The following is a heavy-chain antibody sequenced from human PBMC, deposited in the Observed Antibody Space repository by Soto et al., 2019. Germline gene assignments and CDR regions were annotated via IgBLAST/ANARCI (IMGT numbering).Heavy chain of an antibody. CDR3: ASAYYDFWFYY. J-gene: IGHJ4*02. D-gene: IGHD3-3*01. CDR2: IYYSGST. V-gene: IGHV4-59*01. CDR1: GGSISSYY. Sequence: QVQLQESGPGLVKPSETLSLTCTVSGGSISSYYWSWIRQPPGKGLEWIGYIYYSGSTNYNPSLKSRVTISVDTSKNQFSLKLSSVTAADTAVYYCASAYYDFWFYYWGQGTLVTVSS.